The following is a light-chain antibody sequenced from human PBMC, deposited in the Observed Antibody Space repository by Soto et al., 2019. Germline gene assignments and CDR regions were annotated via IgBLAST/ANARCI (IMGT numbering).Light chain of an antibody. CDR3: QQYYSTPPT. V-gene: IGKV4-1*01. J-gene: IGKJ1*01. CDR2: WAS. CDR1: QSVLYSSNNKYY. Sequence: DIVMTQSPDSLAVSLGERATINCKYSQSVLYSSNNKYYLAWYQQKPGQPPKLLIYWASTRESGVPDRFSGSGSGTDFTLNISSLQAEDVAVYYCQQYYSTPPTFGQGTKVEIK.